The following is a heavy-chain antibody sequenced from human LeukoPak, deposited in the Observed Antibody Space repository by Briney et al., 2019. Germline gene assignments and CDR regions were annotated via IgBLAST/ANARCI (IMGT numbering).Heavy chain of an antibody. Sequence: GGSLRLSCAASGFTFSSYNMNWVRQAPGKGLEWVSSISSSDSYIYYADSVKGRFTISRDNAKNSLYLQMNSLRAEDTAVYYCALSGDGGDCYDYWGQGTLVTVSS. D-gene: IGHD4-23*01. CDR1: GFTFSSYN. CDR3: ALSGDGGDCYDY. V-gene: IGHV3-21*04. J-gene: IGHJ4*02. CDR2: ISSSDSYI.